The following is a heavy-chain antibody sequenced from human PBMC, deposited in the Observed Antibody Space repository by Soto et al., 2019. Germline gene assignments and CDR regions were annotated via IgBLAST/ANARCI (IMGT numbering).Heavy chain of an antibody. V-gene: IGHV1-69*13. CDR1: GGTFSSYA. J-gene: IGHJ5*02. CDR2: IIPIFGTA. CDR3: ARDRLYYDSSGYRLNWFDP. D-gene: IGHD3-22*01. Sequence: SVKVSCKASGGTFSSYAISWVRQAPGQGLEWMGGIIPIFGTANCAQKFQGRVTITADESTSTAYMELSSLRSEDTAVYYCARDRLYYDSSGYRLNWFDPWGQGTLVTVSS.